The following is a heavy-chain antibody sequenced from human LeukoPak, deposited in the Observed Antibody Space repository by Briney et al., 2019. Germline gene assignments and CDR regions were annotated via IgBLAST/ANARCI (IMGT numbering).Heavy chain of an antibody. V-gene: IGHV5-51*01. J-gene: IGHJ3*01. CDR3: ARKRWADAFDV. D-gene: IGHD4-23*01. CDR1: GYNFANYW. CDR2: IYGGDSDT. Sequence: RTGESLKISCQASGYNFANYWIGWVRQVPGKGLEWMGLIYGGDSDTRYNPSFQGHVRISADKSIVTAYLQWNSLKASDTAMYYCARKRWADAFDVWGQGTMVTVSS.